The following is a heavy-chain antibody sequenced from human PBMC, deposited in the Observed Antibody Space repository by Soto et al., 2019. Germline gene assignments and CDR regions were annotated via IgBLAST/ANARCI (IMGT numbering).Heavy chain of an antibody. CDR3: ARGDPESSGWSFFDY. Sequence: QVHLQESGPGLVKPSETLSLTCTVSGGSISTHYWTWIRQPPGKGLEWIGYIYYSGSTNYNPSLKSRVTMSVDTSKNQFSLKLNSVTAADTALYYCARGDPESSGWSFFDYWGLGTLVTVSS. J-gene: IGHJ4*02. V-gene: IGHV4-59*11. CDR1: GGSISTHY. CDR2: IYYSGST. D-gene: IGHD6-19*01.